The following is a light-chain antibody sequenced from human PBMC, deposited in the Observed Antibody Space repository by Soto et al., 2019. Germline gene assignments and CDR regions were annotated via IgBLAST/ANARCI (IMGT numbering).Light chain of an antibody. Sequence: QSALTQPASVSGSPGQLITISCTGTSRDVGSYNLVSWYQQHPGKAPKLMIYEGSKRPSGVSNRFSGSKSGNTASLTISGLQAEDEADYYCCSYAGSSTWVFGGGTKLTVL. CDR3: CSYAGSSTWV. CDR2: EGS. V-gene: IGLV2-23*01. CDR1: SRDVGSYNL. J-gene: IGLJ3*02.